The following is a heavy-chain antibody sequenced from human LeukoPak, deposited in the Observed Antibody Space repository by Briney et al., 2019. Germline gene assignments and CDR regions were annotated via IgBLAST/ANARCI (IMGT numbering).Heavy chain of an antibody. D-gene: IGHD6-13*01. CDR3: ALMVYSSSNYYMDV. CDR1: GFTFSSYS. CDR2: ISSSSSYI. V-gene: IGHV3-21*01. Sequence: GGSLRLSCAASGFTFSSYSMNWVRQAPGKGLEWVSSISSSSSYIYYADSVKGRFTISRDNAKNSLYLQMNSLRAEDTAVYYCALMVYSSSNYYMDVWGKGTTVTVSS. J-gene: IGHJ6*03.